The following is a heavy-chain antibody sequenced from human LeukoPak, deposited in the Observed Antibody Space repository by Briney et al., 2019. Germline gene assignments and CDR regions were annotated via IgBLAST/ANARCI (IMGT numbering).Heavy chain of an antibody. J-gene: IGHJ5*02. CDR3: ARDPYNDFWSGYYH. V-gene: IGHV3-7*01. D-gene: IGHD3-3*01. CDR2: IKQDGSEK. CDR1: GFTFSSYA. Sequence: GGSLRLSCAASGFTFSSYAMSWVRQAPGNGLEWVANIKQDGSEKYYVDSVKGRFTISRDNAKNSLYLQMNSLRAEDTAVYYCARDPYNDFWSGYYHWGQGTLVTVSS.